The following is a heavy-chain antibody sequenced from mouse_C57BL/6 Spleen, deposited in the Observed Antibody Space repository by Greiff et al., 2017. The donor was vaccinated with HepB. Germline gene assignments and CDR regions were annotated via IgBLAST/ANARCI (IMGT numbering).Heavy chain of an antibody. CDR1: GFTFSDYG. J-gene: IGHJ2*01. D-gene: IGHD3-3*01. CDR2: ISSGGDYI. Sequence: EVQGVESGGGLVKPGGSLKLSCAASGFTFSDYGMHWVRQAPEKRLEWVAYISSGGDYIYYADTVKGRFTISRDNARNTLYLQMSSLKSEDTAMYYCTREGGLLLDYWGQGTTLTVSS. V-gene: IGHV5-9-1*02. CDR3: TREGGLLLDY.